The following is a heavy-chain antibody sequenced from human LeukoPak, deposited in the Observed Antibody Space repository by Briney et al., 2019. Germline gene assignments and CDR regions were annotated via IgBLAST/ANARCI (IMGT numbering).Heavy chain of an antibody. Sequence: GGSLRLSCAASGFIFSNYWMSSVRQAPGKGLEWVANIKQDGSEKYYVDSVKGRFTISRDNAKNSLYLQMNSLRVEDTAISYCATVGAVTDGAFDVWGQGTMVTVSS. CDR1: GFIFSNYW. D-gene: IGHD4-17*01. CDR2: IKQDGSEK. J-gene: IGHJ3*01. V-gene: IGHV3-7*01. CDR3: ATVGAVTDGAFDV.